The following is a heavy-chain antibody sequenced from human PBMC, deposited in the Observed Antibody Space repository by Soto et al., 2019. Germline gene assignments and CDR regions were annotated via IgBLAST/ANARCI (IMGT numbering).Heavy chain of an antibody. CDR3: ARGYCSSTSCYKGKSGPRYSYGSYYFDY. D-gene: IGHD2-2*02. V-gene: IGHV4-34*01. J-gene: IGHJ4*02. Sequence: PSETLSLTCAVYGGSFSGYYWSWIRQPPGKGLEWIGEINHSGGTNYNPSLKSRVTISVDTSKNQFSLKLSSVTAADTAVYYCARGYCSSTSCYKGKSGPRYSYGSYYFDYWGQGTLVTVSS. CDR2: INHSGGT. CDR1: GGSFSGYY.